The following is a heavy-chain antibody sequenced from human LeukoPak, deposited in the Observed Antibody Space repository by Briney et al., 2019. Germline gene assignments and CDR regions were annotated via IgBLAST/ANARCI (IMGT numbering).Heavy chain of an antibody. CDR1: GGSISSGGYY. CDR3: AARAPDAFDI. J-gene: IGHJ3*02. Sequence: SQTLSLTCTVSGGSISSGGYYWSWIRQPPGKGLEWIGEIYHSGSTNYNPSLKSRVTISVDKSKNQFSLKLSSVTAADTAVYYCAARAPDAFDIWGQGTMVTVSS. V-gene: IGHV4-30-2*01. CDR2: IYHSGST.